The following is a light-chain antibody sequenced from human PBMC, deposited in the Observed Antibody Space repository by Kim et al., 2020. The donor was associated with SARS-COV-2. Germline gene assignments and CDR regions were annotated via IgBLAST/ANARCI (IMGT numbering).Light chain of an antibody. CDR3: QVWDSSTVV. CDR2: MDS. J-gene: IGLJ2*01. Sequence: SYELTQPLSVSVALGQTARITCGGNNIGSKNVHWYQQKPGQAPVLVIYMDSNRPSGIPERFSGSNSGNTATLTISRAQAGDEADYYCQVWDSSTVVFGGGTQLTVL. CDR1: NIGSKN. V-gene: IGLV3-9*01.